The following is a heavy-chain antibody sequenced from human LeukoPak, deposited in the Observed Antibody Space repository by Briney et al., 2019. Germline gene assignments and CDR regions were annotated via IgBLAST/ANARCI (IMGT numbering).Heavy chain of an antibody. D-gene: IGHD6-25*01. CDR2: IYTSGST. CDR1: GGSISSGSYY. V-gene: IGHV4-61*02. Sequence: SETLSLTCTVSGGSISSGSYYWSWIRQPAGKGLEWIGRIYTSGSTNYNPSLKSRVTISVDTSKNQFSLKLSSVTAADTAVYYCARTDRGIAAYDYWGQGTLVTVSS. CDR3: ARTDRGIAAYDY. J-gene: IGHJ4*02.